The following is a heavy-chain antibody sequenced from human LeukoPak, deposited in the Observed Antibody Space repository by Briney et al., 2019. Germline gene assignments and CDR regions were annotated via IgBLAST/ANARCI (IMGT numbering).Heavy chain of an antibody. CDR1: GYTFTSYG. CDR2: ISAYNGNT. D-gene: IGHD3-16*01. J-gene: IGHJ6*02. CDR3: ARDIWVEPYGMDV. V-gene: IGHV1-18*01. Sequence: ASVKVSCKASGYTFTSYGISWVRQAPGQGLEWMGWISAYNGNTNYAQKLQGRVTMNTDTSTSTAYMELRSLRSADTAVYYCARDIWVEPYGMDVWGQGTTVTVSS.